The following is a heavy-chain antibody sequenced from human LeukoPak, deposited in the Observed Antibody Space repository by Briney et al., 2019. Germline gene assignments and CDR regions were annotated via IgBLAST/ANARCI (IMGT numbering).Heavy chain of an antibody. CDR1: GGSISSGDYY. V-gene: IGHV4-30-4*08. CDR3: ARVNYYYYYMDV. J-gene: IGHJ6*03. CDR2: IYYSGST. Sequence: SETLSLTCTVSGGSISSGDYYWSWIRQPPGKGLEWIGYIYYSGSTYYIPSLKSRVAISVDTSKNQFSLKLSSVTAADTAVYYCARVNYYYYYMDVWGKGTTVTVSS.